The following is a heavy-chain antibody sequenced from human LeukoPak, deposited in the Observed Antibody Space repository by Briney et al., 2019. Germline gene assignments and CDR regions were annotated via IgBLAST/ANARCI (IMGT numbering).Heavy chain of an antibody. J-gene: IGHJ5*02. CDR2: TYYRSKWYN. Sequence: SQTLSLTCAISGDSVSSNSAAWNWIRQSPSRGLEWLGRTYYRSKWYNDYAVSVKSRITINPDTSKNQFSLQLNSVTPEDTAVYYCARVVYYYDSSVSWFDPWGQGTLVTVSS. D-gene: IGHD3-22*01. CDR1: GDSVSSNSAA. V-gene: IGHV6-1*01. CDR3: ARVVYYYDSSVSWFDP.